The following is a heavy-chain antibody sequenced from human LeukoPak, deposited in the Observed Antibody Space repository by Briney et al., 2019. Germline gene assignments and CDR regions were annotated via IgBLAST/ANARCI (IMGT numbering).Heavy chain of an antibody. D-gene: IGHD3-3*01. Sequence: GASVKVSCKASGYTFTGYYMHWVRQAPGQGLEWMGWINPNSGGTNYAQKFQGRVTMTRDTSISTAYMELSRLRSDDTAVYYCARRYYDFWSGYYYYYMDVWGKGTTVTVSS. J-gene: IGHJ6*03. CDR3: ARRYYDFWSGYYYYYMDV. CDR1: GYTFTGYY. CDR2: INPNSGGT. V-gene: IGHV1-2*02.